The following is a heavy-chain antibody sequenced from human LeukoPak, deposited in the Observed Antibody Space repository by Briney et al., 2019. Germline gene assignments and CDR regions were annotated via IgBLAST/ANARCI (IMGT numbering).Heavy chain of an antibody. CDR1: GYTFTNYA. V-gene: IGHV7-4-1*02. D-gene: IGHD3-9*01. CDR3: AREGLKYYDVVTGWTHYAFDI. CDR2: INTNTGNP. J-gene: IGHJ3*02. Sequence: ASVTVSFKASGYTFTNYAMNWVRQAPGQGLEWMGWINTNTGNPTYAQGFTGRFVFSLDTSVSTPYLQISSLKAEDTAVYYCAREGLKYYDVVTGWTHYAFDIWGQGTMVTVSS.